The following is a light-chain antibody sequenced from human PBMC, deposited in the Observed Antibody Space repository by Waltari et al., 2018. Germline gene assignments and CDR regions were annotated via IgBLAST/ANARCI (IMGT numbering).Light chain of an antibody. CDR3: QQYDNLPHT. Sequence: DIQMTQSPSSLSASVGDRVTITCQASQDISNYLNWYQQKPGKAAKLLIYDASNLETGVPSRFSGSGSGRDFTFAISSLQPEDIETYYCQQYDNLPHTFVGGTKVEIK. J-gene: IGKJ4*01. V-gene: IGKV1-33*01. CDR2: DAS. CDR1: QDISNY.